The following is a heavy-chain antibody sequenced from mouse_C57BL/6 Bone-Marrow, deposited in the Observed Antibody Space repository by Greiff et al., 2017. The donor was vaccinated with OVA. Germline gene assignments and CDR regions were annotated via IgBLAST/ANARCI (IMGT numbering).Heavy chain of an antibody. V-gene: IGHV1-7*01. CDR1: GYTFTSYW. D-gene: IGHD2-14*01. CDR3: ASYRYFDY. CDR2: INPSSGYT. J-gene: IGHJ2*01. Sequence: QVHVKQSGAELAKPGASVKLSCKASGYTFTSYWMHWVKQRPGQGLEWIGYINPSSGYTKYNQKFKDKATLTADKSSSTAYMQLSSLTYEDSAVYYCASYRYFDYWGQGTTLTVSS.